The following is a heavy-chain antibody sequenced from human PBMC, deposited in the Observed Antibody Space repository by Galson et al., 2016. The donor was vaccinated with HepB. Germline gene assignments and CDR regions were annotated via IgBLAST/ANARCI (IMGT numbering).Heavy chain of an antibody. J-gene: IGHJ4*02. D-gene: IGHD3-16*01. CDR1: GFTFEDYA. CDR3: VKGEVTFGGVDTSLEY. V-gene: IGHV3-9*01. Sequence: SLRLSCAASGFTFEDYAMHWVRQVPGKGLEWVSGISWNAAFIGYADSVKGRFTISRDNAKNSLYLQMSSLRAEDTAFYICVKGEVTFGGVDTSLEYWGQGTPVTVSS. CDR2: ISWNAAFI.